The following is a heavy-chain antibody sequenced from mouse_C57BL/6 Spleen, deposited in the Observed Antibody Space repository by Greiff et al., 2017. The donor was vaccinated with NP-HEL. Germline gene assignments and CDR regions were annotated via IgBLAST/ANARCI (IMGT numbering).Heavy chain of an antibody. J-gene: IGHJ2*01. CDR1: GYAFSSYW. Sequence: QVQLQQSGAELVKPGASVKISCKASGYAFSSYWMNWVKQRPGKGLEWIGQIYPGDGDTNYNGKVKGKATLTADKSSSTAYMQLSSLTSEDSAVYFCARDYGSPNFDYWGQGTTLTVSS. CDR2: IYPGDGDT. D-gene: IGHD1-1*01. CDR3: ARDYGSPNFDY. V-gene: IGHV1-80*01.